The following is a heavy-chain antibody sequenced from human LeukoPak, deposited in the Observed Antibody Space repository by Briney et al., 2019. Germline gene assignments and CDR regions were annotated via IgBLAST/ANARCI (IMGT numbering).Heavy chain of an antibody. CDR2: VSGSGGST. Sequence: GGSLRLSCAASGFTFSRSGINWVRQAPGKGLEWISTVSGSGGSTYYAESVKGRFTIYRDNSKNTVYLQMKSLRAEDTAVYYCAKDGSGNFYRNFCDYWGQGTLVTVSS. J-gene: IGHJ4*02. D-gene: IGHD3-10*01. CDR1: GFTFSRSG. CDR3: AKDGSGNFYRNFCDY. V-gene: IGHV3-23*01.